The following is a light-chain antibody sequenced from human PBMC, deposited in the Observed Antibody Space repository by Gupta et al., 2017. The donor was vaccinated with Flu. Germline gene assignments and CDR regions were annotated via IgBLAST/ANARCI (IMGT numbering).Light chain of an antibody. J-gene: IGKJ1*01. Sequence: EIVLTQSPGTLSLSPGERATLSCRASQSVGSSYLAWYQQKPGQAPRLLIYATSSRATGTPDRFSGSGSGTDFTLTISRLEPEDFAVYYCQKYESSPRTFGQGTKVEIK. CDR2: ATS. CDR3: QKYESSPRT. CDR1: QSVGSSY. V-gene: IGKV3-20*01.